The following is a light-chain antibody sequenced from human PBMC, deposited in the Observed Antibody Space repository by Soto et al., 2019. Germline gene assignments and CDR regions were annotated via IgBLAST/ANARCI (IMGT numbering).Light chain of an antibody. CDR2: EVT. CDR1: SSDVGGYNY. Sequence: QSVLTQPASVSGSPGQSITISCTGTSSDVGGYNYVSWYQQHPGKAPKLMIYEVTNRPSGVSNRFSGSKSGNTASLTISGLQAEDVADYYCSSYTPSSTHWVFGGGTKLTVL. J-gene: IGLJ3*02. CDR3: SSYTPSSTHWV. V-gene: IGLV2-14*01.